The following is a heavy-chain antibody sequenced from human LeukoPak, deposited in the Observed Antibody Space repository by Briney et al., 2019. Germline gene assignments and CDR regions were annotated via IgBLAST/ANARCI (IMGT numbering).Heavy chain of an antibody. CDR3: ARDTLDGGWFDP. Sequence: SETLSLTCTVSGGSISSYYWSWIRQPPGKGLEWIGYIYYSGSTNYNPSLKSRVTISVDTSKNQFSLKLSSVTAADTAVYCCARDTLDGGWFDPWGQGTLVTVSS. J-gene: IGHJ5*02. CDR2: IYYSGST. CDR1: GGSISSYY. V-gene: IGHV4-59*01. D-gene: IGHD3-16*01.